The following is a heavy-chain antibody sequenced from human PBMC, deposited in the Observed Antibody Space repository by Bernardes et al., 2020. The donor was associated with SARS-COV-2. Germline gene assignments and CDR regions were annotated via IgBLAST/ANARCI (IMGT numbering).Heavy chain of an antibody. J-gene: IGHJ4*02. CDR3: ATCGYSGCY. CDR1: GYSFSMDW. V-gene: IGHV5-51*01. CDR2: IYPSDSDT. Sequence: GESLKISCKASGYSFSMDWIGWVRQMPGKGLEWMGIIYPSDSDTRYSPSFQGQVTISADKSISTAYLLWNSLKASDTAIYYCATCGYSGCYWGQGTLVIVSS. D-gene: IGHD5-12*01.